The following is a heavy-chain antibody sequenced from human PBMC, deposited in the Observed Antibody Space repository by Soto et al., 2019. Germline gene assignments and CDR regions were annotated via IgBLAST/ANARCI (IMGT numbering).Heavy chain of an antibody. V-gene: IGHV3-7*01. Sequence: EVQLVESGGGLVQPGGSRRLSCAASGFTFSSRWMSWVRQAPGKGPEWVATINEDGSEKYYVDSVKGRFTISRDNGKNSLYLQMDSSRAEDTAIYYCARGTIGGQGTPVTVSS. J-gene: IGHJ4*02. CDR3: ARGTI. CDR1: GFTFSSRW. CDR2: INEDGSEK.